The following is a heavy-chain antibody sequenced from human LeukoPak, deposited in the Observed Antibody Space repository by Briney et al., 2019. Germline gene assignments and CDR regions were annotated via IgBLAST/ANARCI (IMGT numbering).Heavy chain of an antibody. V-gene: IGHV1-3*01. J-gene: IGHJ3*02. CDR1: GYTFTSCA. CDR2: INAGNGNT. CDR3: ARVIGARYCSSTSCPDAFDI. D-gene: IGHD2-2*01. Sequence: ASVKVSCKASGYTFTSCAMHWVRQAPGQRLEWMGWINAGNGNTKYSQKFQGRVTITRDTSASTAYMELSSLRSEDTAVYYCARVIGARYCSSTSCPDAFDIWGQGTMVTVSS.